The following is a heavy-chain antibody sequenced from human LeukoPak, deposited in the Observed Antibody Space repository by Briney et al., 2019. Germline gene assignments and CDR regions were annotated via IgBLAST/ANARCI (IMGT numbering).Heavy chain of an antibody. CDR2: VSTYNGDT. CDR3: ARWVSPYYFDY. CDR1: GYTFVTFY. D-gene: IGHD3-22*01. V-gene: IGHV1-18*01. Sequence: ASVKVSCKVSGYTFVTFYVAWVRQAPGQGLAWMGWVSTYNGDTNYAQNLQGRVTMTADTSASTAYMEVRSLRSDDTAVYYCARWVSPYYFDYWGQGTLVTVSS. J-gene: IGHJ4*02.